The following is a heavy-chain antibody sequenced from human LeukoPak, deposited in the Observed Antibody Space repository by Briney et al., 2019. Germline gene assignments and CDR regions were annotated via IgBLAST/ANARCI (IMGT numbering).Heavy chain of an antibody. CDR1: GFTFSNYA. D-gene: IGHD1-14*01. Sequence: GGSLRLSCAGSGFTFSNYAMRWVRQAPGQGLQWLSTITASGTSTWYADAVKGRFTISRDNSRNTLYLQMNSLRAEDTAVYYCAHHGRYDAFDIWGQGTMVTVSS. J-gene: IGHJ3*02. CDR3: AHHGRYDAFDI. V-gene: IGHV3-23*01. CDR2: ITASGTST.